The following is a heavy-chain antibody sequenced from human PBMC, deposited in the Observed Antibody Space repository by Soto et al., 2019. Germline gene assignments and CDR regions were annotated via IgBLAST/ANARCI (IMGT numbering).Heavy chain of an antibody. CDR3: ARDEHSSGWYGLPRVDY. CDR2: ISYDGSNK. V-gene: IGHV3-30-3*01. Sequence: GGSLRLSCAASGFTFSSYAMHWVRQAPGKGLEWVAVISYDGSNKYYADSVKGRFTISRDNSKNTLYLQMNSLRAEDTAVYYCARDEHSSGWYGLPRVDYWGQGTLVTVSS. D-gene: IGHD6-19*01. J-gene: IGHJ4*02. CDR1: GFTFSSYA.